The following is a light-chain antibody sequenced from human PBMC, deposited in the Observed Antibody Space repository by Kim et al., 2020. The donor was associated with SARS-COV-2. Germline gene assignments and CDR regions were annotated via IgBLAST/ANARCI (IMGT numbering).Light chain of an antibody. Sequence: VSPGERATPSCRSSQSISNNLAWYQQKPGQAPRLLIYGVSTRATDIPARFSGSGSGTDFTLTISSLQSEDFAVYYCQQYNNWPPNTFGQGTKLEI. J-gene: IGKJ2*01. CDR3: QQYNNWPPNT. V-gene: IGKV3-15*01. CDR2: GVS. CDR1: QSISNN.